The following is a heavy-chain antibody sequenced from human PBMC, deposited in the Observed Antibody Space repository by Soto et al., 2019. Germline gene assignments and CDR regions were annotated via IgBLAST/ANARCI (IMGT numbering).Heavy chain of an antibody. CDR3: AKGSSTSRPYYFDF. J-gene: IGHJ4*02. V-gene: IGHV3-23*01. Sequence: EVQLLESGGGLVQPGGSLRLSCAASGFTFSSYAMSWVRQAPGKGLEWVSAITSGGGDTYHADSVKGRFTISRDNSKNTLYLPMNSHRAEDTAIYYCAKGSSTSRPYYFDFWCQGMLVTVSP. CDR1: GFTFSSYA. D-gene: IGHD2-2*01. CDR2: ITSGGGDT.